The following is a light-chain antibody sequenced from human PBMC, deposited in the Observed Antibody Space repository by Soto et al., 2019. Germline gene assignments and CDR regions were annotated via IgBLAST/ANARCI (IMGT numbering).Light chain of an antibody. CDR2: GAS. J-gene: IGKJ3*01. CDR3: QQYGDSPLT. Sequence: EVVLTQSPGTLSLSPGERATLSCRASQNVYINSLAWYQQKPGQPPRLLIYGASTRAAAIPDRFSGSGSGADFALSIDGLEPEDFAIYYCQQYGDSPLTFGPGXRXX. V-gene: IGKV3-20*01. CDR1: QNVYINS.